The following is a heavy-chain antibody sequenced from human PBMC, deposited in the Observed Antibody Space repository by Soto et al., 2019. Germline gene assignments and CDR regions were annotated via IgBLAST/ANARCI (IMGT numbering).Heavy chain of an antibody. D-gene: IGHD6-6*01. Sequence: GGSLRLSCAASGFTFSSYAMHWVRQAPGKGLEWVAVISYDGSNKYYADSVKGRFTISRDNSKNTLYLQMNSLRAEDTAVYYCARHSSSFALDYWGQGTPVTVSS. CDR3: ARHSSSFALDY. CDR1: GFTFSSYA. CDR2: ISYDGSNK. V-gene: IGHV3-30-3*01. J-gene: IGHJ4*02.